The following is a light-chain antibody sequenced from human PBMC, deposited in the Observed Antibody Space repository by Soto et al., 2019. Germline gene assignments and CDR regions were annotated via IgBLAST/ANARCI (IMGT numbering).Light chain of an antibody. J-gene: IGLJ1*01. V-gene: IGLV2-14*01. CDR2: EVS. Sequence: QSVLTQPASVSGSPGQSITISCTGTSSDVYTYKYVSWYQQHPGKAPKLMIYEVSNRPSGASNRFSGSKSGNTASLTISGLQAEDEADYYCSSYTSSSTPLYVFGTGTKVTVL. CDR3: SSYTSSSTPLYV. CDR1: SSDVYTYKY.